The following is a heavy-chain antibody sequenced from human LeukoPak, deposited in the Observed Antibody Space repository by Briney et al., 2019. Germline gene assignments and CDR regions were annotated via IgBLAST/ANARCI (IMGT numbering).Heavy chain of an antibody. CDR3: ARTTEGYCRGVSCYYYYYYMDV. CDR1: GGSISSYY. V-gene: IGHV4-59*01. J-gene: IGHJ6*03. D-gene: IGHD2-15*01. Sequence: SETLSLTCTVSGGSISSYYWSWIRQPPGKGLEWIGYIYYSGSTNYNPSLKSRVTVSVDTSKNQFSLKLRSVTAADTAVYYCARTTEGYCRGVSCYYYYYYMDVWGKGTTVTVSS. CDR2: IYYSGST.